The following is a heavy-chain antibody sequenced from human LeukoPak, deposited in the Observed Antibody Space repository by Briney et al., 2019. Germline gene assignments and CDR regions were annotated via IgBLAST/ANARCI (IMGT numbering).Heavy chain of an antibody. V-gene: IGHV4-39*01. CDR3: ASERAMANYYYYGMDV. Sequence: SETLSLTCSVSGGSIISSSYYWGWIRQPPGKGLEWIGNIYYTESTYYNPSLKSRVTISVDASKSQISLKLTSVTAADTAVYYCASERAMANYYYYGMDVWGQGTTVTVSS. CDR2: IYYTEST. CDR1: GGSIISSSYY. D-gene: IGHD5-18*01. J-gene: IGHJ6*02.